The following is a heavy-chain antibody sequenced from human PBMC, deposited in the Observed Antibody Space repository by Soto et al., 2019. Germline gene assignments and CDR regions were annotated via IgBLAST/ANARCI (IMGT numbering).Heavy chain of an antibody. J-gene: IGHJ6*02. CDR2: MNPNSGNT. CDR1: GYTFTSYD. CDR3: ARVPNYDFWSGYYSDYYYGMDV. D-gene: IGHD3-3*01. V-gene: IGHV1-8*01. Sequence: ASVKVSCKASGYTFTSYDINWVRQATGQGLEWMGWMNPNSGNTGYAQKFQGRVTMTRNTSISTAYMELSSLRAEDTAVYYCARVPNYDFWSGYYSDYYYGMDVWGQGTTVTVSS.